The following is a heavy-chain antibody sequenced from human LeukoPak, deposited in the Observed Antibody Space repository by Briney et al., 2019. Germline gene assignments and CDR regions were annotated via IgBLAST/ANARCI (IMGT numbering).Heavy chain of an antibody. CDR1: GGSISSGNW. CDR3: ATYYDSSGYRFDY. CDR2: VLHSGST. J-gene: IGHJ4*02. D-gene: IGHD3-22*01. Sequence: SETLSLTCAVSGGSISSGNWWSWVRQPPGKGLEWIGEVLHSGSTNYNPSLKSRVTMSVDKSKNQFSLKLSSVTAADTAVYYCATYYDSSGYRFDYWGQGTLVTVSS. V-gene: IGHV4-4*02.